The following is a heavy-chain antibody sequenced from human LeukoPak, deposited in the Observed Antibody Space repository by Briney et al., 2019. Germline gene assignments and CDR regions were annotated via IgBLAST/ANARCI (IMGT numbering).Heavy chain of an antibody. V-gene: IGHV4-39*01. CDR3: ARRARRGSHIDY. CDR2: IHYSGST. D-gene: IGHD3-16*01. Sequence: SETLSLTCPVSGDSISNSSYYWGWIRQPPEKGLEWIGSIHYSGSTYYNPSLKSRVTISVDTSKNQFSLKLSSVPAADTAVYYCARRARRGSHIDYWGQGTLVTVSS. J-gene: IGHJ4*02. CDR1: GDSISNSSYY.